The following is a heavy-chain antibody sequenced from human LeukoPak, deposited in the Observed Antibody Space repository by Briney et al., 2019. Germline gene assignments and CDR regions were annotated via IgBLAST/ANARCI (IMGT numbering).Heavy chain of an antibody. J-gene: IGHJ5*02. D-gene: IGHD3-10*01. V-gene: IGHV4-59*01. CDR1: DGSINSYY. CDR3: ARDPGGDSGSYYYWFDP. Sequence: SETLSPTCTVSDGSINSYYWNWIRQPPGKGLEWIGYIYYSGITNYNPSLKSRVTISVDTSKNQFSLKLSSVTAADTAVYYCARDPGGDSGSYYYWFDPWGQGTLVTVSS. CDR2: IYYSGIT.